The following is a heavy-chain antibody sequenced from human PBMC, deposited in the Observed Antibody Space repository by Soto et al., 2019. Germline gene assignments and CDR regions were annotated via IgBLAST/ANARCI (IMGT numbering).Heavy chain of an antibody. J-gene: IGHJ6*03. CDR1: GFTFSDYY. CDR3: ARVPSGYEDYYYMDV. CDR2: ISSSGSTI. Sequence: GGSLRLSCAASGFTFSDYYMSWIRQAPGKGLEWVSYISSSGSTIYYADSVKGRFTISRDNAKNSLYLQMNSLRAEDTAVYYCARVPSGYEDYYYMDVWGKGTTVTVSS. V-gene: IGHV3-11*01. D-gene: IGHD5-12*01.